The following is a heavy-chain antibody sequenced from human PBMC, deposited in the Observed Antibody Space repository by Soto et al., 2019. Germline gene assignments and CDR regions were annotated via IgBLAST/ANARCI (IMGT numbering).Heavy chain of an antibody. D-gene: IGHD1-1*01. CDR2: ISAHNGNT. CDR3: AGGRYGDY. CDR1: GYDFTTYG. J-gene: IGHJ4*02. V-gene: IGHV1-18*01. Sequence: QVHLVQSGAEVKNPGASVKVSCKGSGYDFTTYGITWVRQAPGQGLEWMAWISAHNGNTNYAPNLQGRVTVTRDTSTSTAYIDLSSLRSDDPAVYYCAGGRYGDYWGQGALVTVSS.